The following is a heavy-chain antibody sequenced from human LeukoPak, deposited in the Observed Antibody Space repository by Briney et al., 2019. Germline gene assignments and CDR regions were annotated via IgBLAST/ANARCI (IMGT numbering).Heavy chain of an antibody. Sequence: GGSLRLSCGASGFTFSSYEMNWVRQAPGKGLQWVSYISPSGTTIYYADSVKGRFTISRDNAKNSLYLQMNSLRDEDTAVYYCARRAAGRPGADYFQHWGQGILVTVSS. CDR2: ISPSGTTI. V-gene: IGHV3-48*02. CDR1: GFTFSSYE. J-gene: IGHJ1*01. D-gene: IGHD3-10*01. CDR3: ARRAAGRPGADYFQH.